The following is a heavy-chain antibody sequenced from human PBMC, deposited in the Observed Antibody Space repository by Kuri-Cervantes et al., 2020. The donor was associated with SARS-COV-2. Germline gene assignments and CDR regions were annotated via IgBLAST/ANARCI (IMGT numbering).Heavy chain of an antibody. CDR3: ARVVTNPLDYDSSGSTFDP. CDR2: IYHSGST. D-gene: IGHD3-22*01. J-gene: IGHJ5*02. Sequence: SETLSLTCTVSGYSISSGYYWGWIRQPPGKGLEWIGSIYHSGSTYYNPSLKSRVTISVDTSKNQFPLKLSSVTAADTAVYYCARVVTNPLDYDSSGSTFDPWGQGTLVTVSS. V-gene: IGHV4-38-2*02. CDR1: GYSISSGYY.